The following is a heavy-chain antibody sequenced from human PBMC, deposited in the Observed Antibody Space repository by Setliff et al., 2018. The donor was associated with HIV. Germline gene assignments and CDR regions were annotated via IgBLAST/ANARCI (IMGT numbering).Heavy chain of an antibody. D-gene: IGHD3-10*01. CDR2: IYSGGST. J-gene: IGHJ3*01. V-gene: IGHV4-4*08. CDR1: GGSIGGYY. CDR3: AIVRSYGSAYDAFDV. Sequence: SETLSLTCTVSGGSIGGYYWSWIRQPPGTGLEWLGCIYSGGSTNYNPSLESRVTISLDTSKNQFSLRLTSVTAADTAVYYCAIVRSYGSAYDAFDVWGPGTMVTVSS.